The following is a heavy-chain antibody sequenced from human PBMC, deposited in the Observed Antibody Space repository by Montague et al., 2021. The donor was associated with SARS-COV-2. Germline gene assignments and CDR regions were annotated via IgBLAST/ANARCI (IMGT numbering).Heavy chain of an antibody. CDR2: ISTSAYTT. CDR3: TRDYRSIAGDGLDI. V-gene: IGHV3-48*03. CDR1: GFTFSNYN. J-gene: IGHJ3*02. D-gene: IGHD3-16*02. Sequence: SLRLSCAASGFTFSNYNMNWVRQAPGKGPEWISYISTSAYTTSYAGSVKGRFTIPRDNSKNSLYLQMNSLRVEDTAVYYCTRDYRSIAGDGLDIWGQGTKVTVSS.